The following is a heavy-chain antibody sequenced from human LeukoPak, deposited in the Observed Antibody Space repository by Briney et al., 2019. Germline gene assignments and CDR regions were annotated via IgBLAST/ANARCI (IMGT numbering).Heavy chain of an antibody. CDR3: ATGLFIAAADHHDY. D-gene: IGHD6-13*01. CDR1: GYTLTELS. Sequence: ASVTVSCKVSGYTLTELSMHWVRQAPGKGLEWMGGFDPEDGETIYAQKFQGRVTMTEDTSTDTAYMELSSLRSEDTAVYYCATGLFIAAADHHDYWGQGTLVTVSS. CDR2: FDPEDGET. V-gene: IGHV1-24*01. J-gene: IGHJ4*02.